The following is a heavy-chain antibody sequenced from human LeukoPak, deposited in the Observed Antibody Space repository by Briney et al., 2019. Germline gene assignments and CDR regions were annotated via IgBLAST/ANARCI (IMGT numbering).Heavy chain of an antibody. CDR3: ARGVSYYDSSGYYNEYFQH. Sequence: SETLSLTCTVSGGSISSYYWSWIRQPPGKGLEWIGYIYYSGSTNYNPSLKSRVTISVDTSKDQFSLKLSSVTAADTAVYYCARGVSYYDSSGYYNEYFQHWGQGTLVTVSS. CDR1: GGSISSYY. D-gene: IGHD3-22*01. CDR2: IYYSGST. J-gene: IGHJ1*01. V-gene: IGHV4-59*08.